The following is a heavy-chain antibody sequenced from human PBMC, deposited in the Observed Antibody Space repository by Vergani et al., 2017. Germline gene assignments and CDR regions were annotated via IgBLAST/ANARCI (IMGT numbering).Heavy chain of an antibody. V-gene: IGHV4-38-2*02. J-gene: IGHJ6*02. CDR2: IYHSGST. D-gene: IGHD1-26*01. CDR3: ARDFRGADYYYGMDV. CDR1: GYSISSGYY. Sequence: QVQLQESGPGLVKPSETLSLTCTVSGYSISSGYYWGWIRQPPGKGLEWIGSIYHSGSTYYNPSLKSRVTIAGDTSKNQFSLKLSSVTAADTAVYYCARDFRGADYYYGMDVWGQGTTVTVSS.